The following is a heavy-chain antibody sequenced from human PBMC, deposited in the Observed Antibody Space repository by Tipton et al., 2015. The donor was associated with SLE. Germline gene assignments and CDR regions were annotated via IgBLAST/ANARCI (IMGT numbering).Heavy chain of an antibody. V-gene: IGHV3-66*02. CDR3: ASEGYCSGGSCLFDY. J-gene: IGHJ4*02. CDR1: GYTFSLRA. D-gene: IGHD2-15*01. CDR2: IYVAERT. Sequence: SLRLSCEASGYTFSLRAMAWVRLTPGKGLEWLSTIYVAERTHYSDSVKGRFTISRDNSKNTLYLQMNSLRAEDTAVYYCASEGYCSGGSCLFDYWGQGTLVTVSS.